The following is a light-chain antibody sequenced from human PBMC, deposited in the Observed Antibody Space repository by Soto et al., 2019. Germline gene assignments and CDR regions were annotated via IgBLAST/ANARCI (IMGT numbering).Light chain of an antibody. V-gene: IGKV1-39*01. CDR1: QSISSY. Sequence: DIQMTQSPSSLSASVGDRVTITCRASQSISSYLNWYQQKPGKAPKLLIYAASSLQSGVPSGFSGSGSGTDFTLTISSLQPEDFATYYCQQSYSTPRFGGGTKVDIK. CDR3: QQSYSTPR. J-gene: IGKJ4*01. CDR2: AAS.